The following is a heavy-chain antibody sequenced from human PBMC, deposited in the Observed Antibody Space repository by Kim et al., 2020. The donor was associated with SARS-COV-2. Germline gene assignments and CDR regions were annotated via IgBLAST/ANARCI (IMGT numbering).Heavy chain of an antibody. Sequence: GGSLRLSCAASGFTFDDYAMHWVRQAPGKGLEWVSGISWNSGSIGYADSVKGRFTISRDNAKNSLYLQMNSLRAEDTALYYCAKDIGHAPVEMAQLGYWGQGTLVTVSS. V-gene: IGHV3-9*01. CDR2: ISWNSGSI. J-gene: IGHJ4*02. CDR1: GFTFDDYA. D-gene: IGHD3-3*02. CDR3: AKDIGHAPVEMAQLGY.